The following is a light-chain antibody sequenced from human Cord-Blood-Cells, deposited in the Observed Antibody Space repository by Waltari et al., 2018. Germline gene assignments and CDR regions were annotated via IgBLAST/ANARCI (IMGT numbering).Light chain of an antibody. CDR3: QQSYSTPLT. Sequence: DIQMTQSPSSLSASVGNRVTITCRESQSISSNLNWYQQKPGKVPKLLIYAASNLQSGVPSRFSGSGSGTDFTLTISSLQPEDFATYYCQQSYSTPLTFGGGTKVEIK. V-gene: IGKV1-39*01. CDR2: AAS. CDR1: QSISSN. J-gene: IGKJ4*01.